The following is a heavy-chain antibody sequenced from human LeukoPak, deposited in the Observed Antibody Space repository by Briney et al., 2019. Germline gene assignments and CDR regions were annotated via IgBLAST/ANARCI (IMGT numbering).Heavy chain of an antibody. V-gene: IGHV3-9*01. CDR1: GFTFERYV. CDR2: IHPNNGGV. Sequence: GGSLRLSCVTSGFTFERYVMHWMRLAPGKGLECVSSIHPNNGGVGYAASVKGRFAISRDNARNSLYLEMTSLRPEDTAVYYCVKDAPNGSVDFWGRGALVTVSS. CDR3: VKDAPNGSVDF. J-gene: IGHJ4*02. D-gene: IGHD2-8*01.